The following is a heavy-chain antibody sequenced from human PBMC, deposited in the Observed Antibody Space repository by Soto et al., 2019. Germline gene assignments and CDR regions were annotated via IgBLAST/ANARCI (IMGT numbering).Heavy chain of an antibody. J-gene: IGHJ4*02. CDR2: LYYSGTT. CDR3: ARDPPDGDSYFDS. D-gene: IGHD4-17*01. CDR1: RCSISSYY. V-gene: IGHV4-59*01. Sequence: SETLSLTCTVSRCSISSYYWSWIRQPPGKGLEWIGYLYYSGTTNYNPSLKSRVTMSVDTSRNQFSLKLSSVTAADTAVYYCARDPPDGDSYFDSWGQGTLVTVSS.